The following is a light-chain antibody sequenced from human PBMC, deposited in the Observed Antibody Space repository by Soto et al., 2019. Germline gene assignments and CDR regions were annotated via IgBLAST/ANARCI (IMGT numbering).Light chain of an antibody. V-gene: IGLV2-23*03. CDR3: CSYGGFSTFVI. CDR2: EGS. CDR1: SGDVGAYNL. J-gene: IGLJ2*01. Sequence: QSALTQPASVSGSPGQSITISCTGTSGDVGAYNLVSWYQHHPGKAPKLLIFEGSKRPSGVSNRFSGSKSGNTASLTISGLQAEDEADYHCCSYGGFSTFVIFGGGTKLTVL.